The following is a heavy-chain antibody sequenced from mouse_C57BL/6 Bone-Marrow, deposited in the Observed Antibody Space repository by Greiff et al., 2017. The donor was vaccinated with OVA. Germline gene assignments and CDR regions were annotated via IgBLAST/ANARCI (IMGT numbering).Heavy chain of an antibody. CDR1: GYTFTSYW. D-gene: IGHD2-4*01. V-gene: IGHV1-69*01. CDR2: IDPSDSYT. Sequence: QVQLQQPGAELVMPGASVKLSCKASGYTFTSYWMHWVKQRPGQGLEWIGEIDPSDSYTNYNQKFKGKSTLTVDKSSSTAYMQLSSLTSEDAAVYYCAREGLRSCAYWGQGTLVTVSA. J-gene: IGHJ3*01. CDR3: AREGLRSCAY.